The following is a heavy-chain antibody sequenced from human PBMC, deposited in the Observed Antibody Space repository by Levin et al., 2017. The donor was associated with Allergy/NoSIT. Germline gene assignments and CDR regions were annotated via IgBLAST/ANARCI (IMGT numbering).Heavy chain of an antibody. J-gene: IGHJ6*02. Sequence: GESLKISCKASGYTFTSYAINWLRQAPGQGPEWMGWINTNNGNPRYAQGFTGRFVFSLDTSVSTANLQISSLKAEDTAVYYCASDITVRGSKAMDVWGQGTTVTVSS. CDR3: ASDITVRGSKAMDV. CDR1: GYTFTSYA. V-gene: IGHV7-4-1*02. CDR2: INTNNGNP. D-gene: IGHD3-10*01.